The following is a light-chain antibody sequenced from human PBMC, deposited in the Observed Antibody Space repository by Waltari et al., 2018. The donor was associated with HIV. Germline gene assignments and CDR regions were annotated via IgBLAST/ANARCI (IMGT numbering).Light chain of an antibody. J-gene: IGLJ1*01. CDR2: SNN. CDR3: ATWDDSLNGYV. CDR1: SSNTGSNT. Sequence: QSVLTRPPSASGTPGQRVNISCSGSSSNTGSNTVNWYQQLPGAAPKLLIYSNNQRPSGVPDRFSGSKSGTSASLAISGLLSEDEADYSCATWDDSLNGYVFGTGTKVTVL. V-gene: IGLV1-44*01.